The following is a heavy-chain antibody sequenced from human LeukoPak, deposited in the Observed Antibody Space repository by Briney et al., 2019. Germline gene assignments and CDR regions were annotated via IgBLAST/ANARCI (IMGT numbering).Heavy chain of an antibody. CDR3: ARDLGRGWPEKDAFDI. D-gene: IGHD3-16*01. V-gene: IGHV3-21*01. CDR1: RFTFSSYT. J-gene: IGHJ3*02. Sequence: GGSLRLSCAASRFTFSSYTMNWVRQAPGKGLEWVSSISSSSNYIYYGDSVKGRFTISRDNAKNSLYLQMNSLRAEDMAVYYCARDLGRGWPEKDAFDIWGQGTMVTVSS. CDR2: ISSSSNYI.